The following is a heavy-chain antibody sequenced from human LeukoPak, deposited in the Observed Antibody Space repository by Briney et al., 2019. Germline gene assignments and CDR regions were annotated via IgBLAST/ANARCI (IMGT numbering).Heavy chain of an antibody. Sequence: GASVKVSCKASGGTFSSYAISRVRQAPGQGLEWMGGIIPIFGTANYAQKFQGRVTITADESTSTAYMELSSLRSEDTAVYYCAARAMIVVVKVYYFDYWGQGTLVTVSS. CDR3: AARAMIVVVKVYYFDY. V-gene: IGHV1-69*13. D-gene: IGHD3-22*01. CDR2: IIPIFGTA. J-gene: IGHJ4*02. CDR1: GGTFSSYA.